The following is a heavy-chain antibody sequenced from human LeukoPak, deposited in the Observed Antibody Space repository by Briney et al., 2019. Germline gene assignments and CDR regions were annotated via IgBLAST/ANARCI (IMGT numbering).Heavy chain of an antibody. V-gene: IGHV1-69*13. CDR1: GGTFSIYA. Sequence: SVKVSCKASGGTFSIYAISWVRQAPGQGLEWMGGIIPMFGTANYAQKFQGRITITADESTTTAYMELSSLKSEDTAVYYCARDGGTAFTGAFDLWGQGTMITVSS. D-gene: IGHD5-18*01. CDR3: ARDGGTAFTGAFDL. CDR2: IIPMFGTA. J-gene: IGHJ3*01.